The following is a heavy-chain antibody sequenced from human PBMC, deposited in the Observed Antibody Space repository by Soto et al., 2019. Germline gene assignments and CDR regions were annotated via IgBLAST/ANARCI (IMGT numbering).Heavy chain of an antibody. D-gene: IGHD3-3*01. CDR1: GVSFGKSA. Sequence: SVRVSCKASGVSFGKSAINWVRQTPGQGLEWLGGFIPVYRTLNYAQKFQGRVTITADESTGTAYMTLSSLASDDTAVYYCATGVIWIGYFTVDSWGQGTRVTVSS. V-gene: IGHV1-69*13. CDR2: FIPVYRTL. J-gene: IGHJ4*02. CDR3: ATGVIWIGYFTVDS.